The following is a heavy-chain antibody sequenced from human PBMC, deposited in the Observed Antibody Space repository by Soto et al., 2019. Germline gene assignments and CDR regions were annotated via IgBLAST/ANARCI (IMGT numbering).Heavy chain of an antibody. CDR3: AKDLWGSWTVHY. J-gene: IGHJ4*02. D-gene: IGHD3-16*01. CDR2: IHPSGDTT. Sequence: QVKLVQSGAEVKEPGASVKVSCKASGFTFQNYHMHWVRQAPGQGLEWMGIIHPSGDTTTYAQNFQGRLAMTSDTSTSTAYMELSSLTSEDTAVYYCAKDLWGSWTVHYWGPGTLITVSS. CDR1: GFTFQNYH. V-gene: IGHV1-46*02.